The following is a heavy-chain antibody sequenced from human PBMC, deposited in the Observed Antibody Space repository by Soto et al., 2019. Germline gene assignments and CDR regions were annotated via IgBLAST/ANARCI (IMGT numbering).Heavy chain of an antibody. Sequence: QVQLQESGPGLVNPSGTLSLTCAVSGDSISSSNWWSWVRQPPGKGLEWIGEIYHHGSTNYNPSLKSRVTISVDKSNNNFSLKLTSVTAAHTAMYYCARGLYTFATFDYWGQGTLVSVSS. CDR2: IYHHGST. V-gene: IGHV4-4*02. J-gene: IGHJ4*02. CDR3: ARGLYTFATFDY. CDR1: GDSISSSNW. D-gene: IGHD4-4*01.